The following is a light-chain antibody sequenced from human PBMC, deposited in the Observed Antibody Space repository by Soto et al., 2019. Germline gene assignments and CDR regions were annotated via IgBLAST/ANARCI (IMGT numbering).Light chain of an antibody. J-gene: IGLJ2*01. CDR2: VEGGGYY. Sequence: QSVLTQSSSASASLGSSVKLTCSLSSGHTRNIIAWHQQQPGKAPRFLMKVEGGGYYKKGSGVPDRFSGSSSGADRYLTISNLQSEDEAYYYCEAWASDTDVFGGGTKVTVL. V-gene: IGLV4-60*03. CDR1: SGHTRNI. CDR3: EAWASDTDV.